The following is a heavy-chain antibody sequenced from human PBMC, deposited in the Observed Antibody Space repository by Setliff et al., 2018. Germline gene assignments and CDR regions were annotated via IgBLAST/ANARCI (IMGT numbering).Heavy chain of an antibody. D-gene: IGHD3-3*01. V-gene: IGHV1-3*01. Sequence: ASVKVSCKASGYIFTYYAIHWVRQAPGQRLEWMGWINAGNGNTKYSQKFQGRVTITRDTSASTAYMELSSLTSEDTAVYYCARGDFWSGYSDNLNWFDPWGQGTLVTVPS. J-gene: IGHJ5*02. CDR1: GYIFTYYA. CDR2: INAGNGNT. CDR3: ARGDFWSGYSDNLNWFDP.